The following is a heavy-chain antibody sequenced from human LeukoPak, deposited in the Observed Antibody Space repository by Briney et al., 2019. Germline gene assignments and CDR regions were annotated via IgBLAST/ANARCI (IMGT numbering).Heavy chain of an antibody. J-gene: IGHJ3*02. D-gene: IGHD6-13*01. V-gene: IGHV4-59*01. CDR2: IYYSGST. CDR1: GGSISSYY. Sequence: SETLSLTCTVSGGSISSYYWSWIRQPPGKGLEWIGYIYYSGSTNYNPSLKSRVTISVDTSKNQFSLKLSSATAADTAVYYCAREGYDAFDIRGQGTMVTVSS. CDR3: AREGYDAFDI.